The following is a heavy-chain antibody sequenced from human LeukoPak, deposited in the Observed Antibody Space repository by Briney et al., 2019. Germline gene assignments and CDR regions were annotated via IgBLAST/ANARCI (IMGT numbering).Heavy chain of an antibody. CDR1: GYSFTNYW. CDR3: ARDFDEIGDGYNPPPNAFDI. CDR2: IYPGDSDT. J-gene: IGHJ3*02. Sequence: RESLKISCKGSGYSFTNYWIGWARQMPGKGLEWMGIIYPGDSDTRYSPSFQGQVTMSADKSISTAYLQWSSLKASDTAMYYCARDFDEIGDGYNPPPNAFDIWGQGTMVTVSS. V-gene: IGHV5-51*01. D-gene: IGHD5-24*01.